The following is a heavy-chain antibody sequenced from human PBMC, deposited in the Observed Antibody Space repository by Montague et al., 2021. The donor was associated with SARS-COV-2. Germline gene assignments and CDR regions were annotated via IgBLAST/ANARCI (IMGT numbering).Heavy chain of an antibody. V-gene: IGHV4-59*01. Sequence: SETLSLTCTVSGGSISSDYWSWIRQPPGKGLEWIGDISYSGSTTYNPSLKSRVTMSVDTSKNQFSLKLSSVTAADTAVYYCARRGPSGADDDFDIWGQGTMVTVSS. J-gene: IGHJ3*02. D-gene: IGHD1-26*01. CDR1: GGSISSDY. CDR3: ARRGPSGADDDFDI. CDR2: ISYSGST.